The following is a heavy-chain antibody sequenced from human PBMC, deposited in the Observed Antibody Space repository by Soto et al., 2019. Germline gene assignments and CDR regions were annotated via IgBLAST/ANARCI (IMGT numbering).Heavy chain of an antibody. Sequence: QVQLVQSGAEVKKPGASVKVSCKASGYTFTHYGITWVRQAPGQGLEWMGWINSFSGDTNYPQKLQGRLTMTTDTSTNTVYMELRNLRSDDTAVYYCARDLHSGGKYWYFDILCRGTLVTVSS. CDR1: GYTFTHYG. J-gene: IGHJ2*01. V-gene: IGHV1-18*01. CDR3: ARDLHSGGKYWYFDI. CDR2: INSFSGDT. D-gene: IGHD2-15*01.